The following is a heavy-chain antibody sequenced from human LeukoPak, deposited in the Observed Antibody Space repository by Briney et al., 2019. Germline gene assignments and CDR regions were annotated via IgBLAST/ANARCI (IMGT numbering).Heavy chain of an antibody. CDR3: AREIGPRQLHLWGSAFDY. CDR2: INTSGGTT. D-gene: IGHD2-2*01. Sequence: ASVRVSSKASRYTFITYYMHWVRQAPGQGREWMGIINTSGGTTSYAQNFQGRVTMTRDTSTSTVYMELSSPRSEDTAVYYCAREIGPRQLHLWGSAFDYWGQGTLVTVSS. J-gene: IGHJ4*02. V-gene: IGHV1-46*01. CDR1: RYTFITYY.